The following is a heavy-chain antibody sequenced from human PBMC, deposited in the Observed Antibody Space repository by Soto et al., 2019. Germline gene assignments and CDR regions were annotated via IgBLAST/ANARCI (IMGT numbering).Heavy chain of an antibody. CDR2: ISGSGGTA. D-gene: IGHD1-1*01. CDR1: GFTFSSYA. V-gene: IGHV3-23*01. CDR3: AKGRGQNWNGDY. Sequence: EVQLLESGGGSVQPGGSLRLSCAASGFTFSSYAMHWVRRPPGKGLEWVSSISGSGGTAYYADSVKGRFSISRDSLVNTLYLQMNSLRAEDTAGYYWAKGRGQNWNGDYGGQGTLVTVSP. J-gene: IGHJ4*02.